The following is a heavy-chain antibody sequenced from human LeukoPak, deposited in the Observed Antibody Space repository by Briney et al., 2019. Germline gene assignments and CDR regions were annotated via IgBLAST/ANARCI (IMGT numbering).Heavy chain of an antibody. D-gene: IGHD4-17*01. Sequence: PGGSLRLFCAAWGFIFSRYELKWVRQAPGKGLEWVSYLSSSGSIIYYADSVKGRFTISRDNAKNSLYLQMNSLRAEDTAVYYCARDLGMTDGDYVSYFDYWGQGTLVTVSS. CDR2: LSSSGSII. J-gene: IGHJ4*02. V-gene: IGHV3-48*03. CDR1: GFIFSRYE. CDR3: ARDLGMTDGDYVSYFDY.